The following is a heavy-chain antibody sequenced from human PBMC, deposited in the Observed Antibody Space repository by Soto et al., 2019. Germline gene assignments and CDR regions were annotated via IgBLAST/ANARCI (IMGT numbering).Heavy chain of an antibody. Sequence: GGSLSLSCAGSGFSITKSWMHWVRQTPGKGLEWVSRVNTDGSDTIYADSVKGRFTISRDNAKNTLYLQMNSLTAEDTAMYYCARDQSVSGPHTFHHWGQGALVTVSS. CDR1: GFSITKSW. D-gene: IGHD6-19*01. J-gene: IGHJ4*02. V-gene: IGHV3-74*01. CDR3: ARDQSVSGPHTFHH. CDR2: VNTDGSDT.